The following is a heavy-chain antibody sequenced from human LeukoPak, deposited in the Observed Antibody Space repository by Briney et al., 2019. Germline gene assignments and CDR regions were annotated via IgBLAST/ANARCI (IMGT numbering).Heavy chain of an antibody. CDR2: ISSSSSTI. CDR1: GFTFGSYS. J-gene: IGHJ4*02. V-gene: IGHV3-48*01. D-gene: IGHD6-13*01. CDR3: ARGYSSSWYQFTPYYFDY. Sequence: GGSLLLSCAASGFTFGSYSMNWVRPAPGKGLEWVSYISSSSSTIYYADSVKGRFTISRDNAKNSLYLQMNSLRAEDTAVYYCARGYSSSWYQFTPYYFDYWGQGTLVTVSS.